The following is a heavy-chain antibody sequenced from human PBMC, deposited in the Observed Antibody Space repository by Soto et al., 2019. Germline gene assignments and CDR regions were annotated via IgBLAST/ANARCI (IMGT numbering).Heavy chain of an antibody. CDR1: GFTFSDFA. CDR2: IYGGGNGP. Sequence: EVQVLESGGGLVQPGGSLRLSCAATGFTFSDFAMSWVRQAPGKGLAWVSRIYGGGNGPHYADSVKGRVTISRDNSMNTLYLPVNSLRAEDTAVYYCAKMEGMDPWAYSFDYWGQGTLVTVSS. V-gene: IGHV3-23*01. J-gene: IGHJ4*02. CDR3: AKMEGMDPWAYSFDY. D-gene: IGHD2-2*03.